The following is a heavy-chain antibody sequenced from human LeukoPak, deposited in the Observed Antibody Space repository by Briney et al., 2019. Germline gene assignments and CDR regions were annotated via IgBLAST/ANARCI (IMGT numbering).Heavy chain of an antibody. V-gene: IGHV3-7*01. CDR1: GFTFSSYW. CDR3: ARGGSY. J-gene: IGHJ4*02. Sequence: PGGSLRLSCAASGFTFSSYWRSWVRQAPGKGLEWVANIKQDGSEKYDVDSVKGRFTISRDNAKNSLYLQMNSLRAEDTAVYYCARGGSYWGQGTLVTVSS. D-gene: IGHD3-10*01. CDR2: IKQDGSEK.